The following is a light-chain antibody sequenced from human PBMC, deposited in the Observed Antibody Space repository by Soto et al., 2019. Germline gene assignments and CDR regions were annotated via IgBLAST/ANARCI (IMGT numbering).Light chain of an antibody. Sequence: DIQMTQSPSTLSASVGDRVTITCRASESINTWLGWYQQKPGKAPKVLMYDASSLESGVPSRFSGSGSGTEFTLTISSLQPDDFAIYYCQQYNSYWTFGQGTKVDIK. CDR2: DAS. CDR3: QQYNSYWT. J-gene: IGKJ1*01. V-gene: IGKV1-5*01. CDR1: ESINTW.